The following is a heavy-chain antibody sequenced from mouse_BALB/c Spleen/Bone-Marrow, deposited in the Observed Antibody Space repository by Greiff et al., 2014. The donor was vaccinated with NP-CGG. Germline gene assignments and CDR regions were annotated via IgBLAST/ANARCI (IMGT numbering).Heavy chain of an antibody. V-gene: IGHV3-5*02. CDR1: GISITTGNYR. CDR2: IYYSGTI. CDR3: ARAYGYDTYFDY. D-gene: IGHD2-2*01. Sequence: DVKLVESGPGLVKPSQTVSLTCTVTGISITTGNYRWSWIRQFPGDKLEWIGYIYYSGTITYNPSLTSRTTITRDTSKNQFFLEMNSLTAEDTATYYCARAYGYDTYFDYWGQGTTLTVSS. J-gene: IGHJ2*01.